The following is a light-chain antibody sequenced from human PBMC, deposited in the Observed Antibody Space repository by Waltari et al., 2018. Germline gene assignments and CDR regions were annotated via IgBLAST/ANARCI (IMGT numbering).Light chain of an antibody. CDR1: QGISSY. CDR2: AAS. V-gene: IGKV1-9*01. Sequence: DIQLTQSPSFLSASVGDRVTTTCRASQGISSYLAWYQQKPGKAPKLLIYAASILQSGVPSRFSGSGSGTEFTLTISSLQPEDFATYYCQHLNNYPFTFGPGTKVDIK. CDR3: QHLNNYPFT. J-gene: IGKJ3*01.